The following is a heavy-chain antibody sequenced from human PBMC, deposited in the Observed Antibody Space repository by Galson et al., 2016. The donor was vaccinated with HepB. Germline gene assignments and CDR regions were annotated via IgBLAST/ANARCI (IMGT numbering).Heavy chain of an antibody. CDR1: GFIFVDYT. J-gene: IGHJ4*02. Sequence: SLRLSCATSGFIFVDYTTSWVRQAPGKGLEWVSSISGGTNYADSVKGRFTISRDISKRTVYLQMDSLRVEDTAVYFCVGYCRGGSCSGQGSFDFWGQGTLVAVSS. D-gene: IGHD2-15*01. CDR3: VGYCRGGSCSGQGSFDF. CDR2: ISGGT. V-gene: IGHV3-23*01.